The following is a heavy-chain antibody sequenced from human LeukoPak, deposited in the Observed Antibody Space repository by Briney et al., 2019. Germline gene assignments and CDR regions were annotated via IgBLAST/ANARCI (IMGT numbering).Heavy chain of an antibody. V-gene: IGHV3-23*01. CDR1: GFTFRTYG. J-gene: IGHJ5*02. Sequence: GGSLRLSCTASGFTFRTYGMHWVRRAPGKGLEWVSAISGSGGSTYYADSVKGRFTISRDNSKNTLYLQMNSLRAEDTAVYYCAKDRDYYGSGSYLPWGQGTLVTVSS. CDR2: ISGSGGST. D-gene: IGHD3-10*01. CDR3: AKDRDYYGSGSYLP.